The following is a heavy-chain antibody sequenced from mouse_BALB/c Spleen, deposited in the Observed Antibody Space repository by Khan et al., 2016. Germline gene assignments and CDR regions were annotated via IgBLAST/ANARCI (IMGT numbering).Heavy chain of an antibody. V-gene: IGHV14-3*02. CDR3: PRSPYEYDGGFAY. CDR2: IDPENGNT. CDR1: GFNIKDTY. Sequence: VQLKQSGAELVKPGASVKLSCTASGFNIKDTYMHWVKQRPEQGLEWIGRIDPENGNTKYDPKFQGKATITADTSSNTAYLQLSSLTSEDTAVSYCPRSPYEYDGGFAYWGQGTLVTVSA. D-gene: IGHD2-4*01. J-gene: IGHJ3*01.